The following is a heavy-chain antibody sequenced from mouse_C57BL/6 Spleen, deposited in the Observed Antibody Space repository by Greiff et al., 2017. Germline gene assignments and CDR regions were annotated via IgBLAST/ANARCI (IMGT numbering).Heavy chain of an antibody. J-gene: IGHJ3*01. CDR2: INPSNGGT. V-gene: IGHV1-53*01. CDR3: ARGDLAWFAY. D-gene: IGHD3-3*01. CDR1: GYTFTSYW. Sequence: QVQLQQPGTELVKPGASVKLSCKASGYTFTSYWMHWVKQRPGQGLEWIGNINPSNGGTNYNEKFKSKATLTVDKSSSTAYMKLSSLTSEDAAVDDCARGDLAWFAYWGQGTLVTVSA.